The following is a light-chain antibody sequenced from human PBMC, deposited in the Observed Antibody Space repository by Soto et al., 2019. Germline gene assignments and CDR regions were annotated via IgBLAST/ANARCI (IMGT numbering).Light chain of an antibody. Sequence: QSVLTQPPSVSAAPGQKVTISCSGSSANIGSNYVSWYQHLPGTAPKLLIYDNNRRPSEIPDRFSGSKSGTSATLGITGLQTGDEADYYCGAWDSSLSVLLFGGGTKVTVL. J-gene: IGLJ3*02. CDR2: DNN. CDR1: SANIGSNY. V-gene: IGLV1-51*01. CDR3: GAWDSSLSVLL.